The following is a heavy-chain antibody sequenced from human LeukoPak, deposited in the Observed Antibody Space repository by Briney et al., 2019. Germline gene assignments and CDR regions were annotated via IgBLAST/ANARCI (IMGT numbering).Heavy chain of an antibody. CDR2: IYWDDDK. D-gene: IGHD1-14*01. Sequence: SGPTLVKPTETLTLTCTFSGFSLTNHGEGVGWIRQAPGKPLEWLSLIYWDDDKRHSPPLKNRVIITKDAAKNQVVLTLTNMDSVDTATYFCAHRDLTGDTFDFWGPGTMITVSS. J-gene: IGHJ3*01. V-gene: IGHV2-5*02. CDR1: GFSLTNHGEG. CDR3: AHRDLTGDTFDF.